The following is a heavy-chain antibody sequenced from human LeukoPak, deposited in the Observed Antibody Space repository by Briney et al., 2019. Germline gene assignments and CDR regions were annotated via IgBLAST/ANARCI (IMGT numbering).Heavy chain of an antibody. D-gene: IGHD2/OR15-2a*01. CDR3: AKDFAFNSYMDV. J-gene: IGHJ6*03. V-gene: IGHV3-11*04. Sequence: GGSLRLSCAASGFTFSDYYMSWIRQAPGKGLEWVSYISSSGSTIYYADSVKGRFTISRDNAKNSLYLQMNSLRADDTAVYYCAKDFAFNSYMDVWGKGTTVTISS. CDR2: ISSSGSTI. CDR1: GFTFSDYY.